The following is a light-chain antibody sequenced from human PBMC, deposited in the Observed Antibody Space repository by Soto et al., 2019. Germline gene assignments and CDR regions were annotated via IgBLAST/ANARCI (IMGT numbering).Light chain of an antibody. V-gene: IGKV3-15*01. CDR2: DAS. CDR1: QTVGNN. CDR3: QHYKSWPL. Sequence: EIVMTQSPGTLSVSPGEGATLSCRTSQTVGNNLAWYQQKPGLAPRLLIYDASIRATGIPARFSGSGSGTHFTLTISSLQSEDFGVYYCQHYKSWPLFGPGTKVEIK. J-gene: IGKJ3*01.